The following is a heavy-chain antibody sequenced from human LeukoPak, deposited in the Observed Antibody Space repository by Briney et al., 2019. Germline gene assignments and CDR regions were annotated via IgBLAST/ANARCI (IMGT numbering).Heavy chain of an antibody. D-gene: IGHD2-15*01. V-gene: IGHV3-53*01. Sequence: GGSLRLSCAASGFTVSSNYMTWVRQAPGKGLEWVSVIYSGGNTYYADSVKGRFTISRDNAKNSLHLQMNSLRAEDTAVYYCTRDNPFGGHWGQGTLVTVSS. CDR1: GFTVSSNY. CDR3: TRDNPFGGH. J-gene: IGHJ4*02. CDR2: IYSGGNT.